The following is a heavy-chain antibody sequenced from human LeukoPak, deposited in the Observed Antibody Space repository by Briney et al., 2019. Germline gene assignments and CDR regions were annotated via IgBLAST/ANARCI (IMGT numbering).Heavy chain of an antibody. Sequence: AGGSLRLSCAASGFTFNSYAMYWVRQAPGKGLEWVSVISGSAINTYFADSVKGRFIISRDNAKNTLYLQMNSLRAEDTALYYCARDSAEYCSGGSCSSFDYWGQGTLVTVSS. D-gene: IGHD2-15*01. V-gene: IGHV3-23*01. CDR1: GFTFNSYA. J-gene: IGHJ4*02. CDR3: ARDSAEYCSGGSCSSFDY. CDR2: ISGSAINT.